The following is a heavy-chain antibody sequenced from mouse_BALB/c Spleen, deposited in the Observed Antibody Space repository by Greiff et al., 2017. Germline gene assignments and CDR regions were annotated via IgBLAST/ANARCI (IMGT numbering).Heavy chain of an antibody. J-gene: IGHJ2*01. Sequence: VQLQQPGAELVRPGASVKLSCKASGYTFTSYWINWVKQRPGQGLEWIGNIYPSDSYTNYNQKFKDKATLTVDKSSSTAYMQLSSPTSEDSAVYYCTTIILNYFDYWGQGTTLTVSS. CDR1: GYTFTSYW. CDR2: IYPSDSYT. V-gene: IGHV1-69*02. CDR3: TTIILNYFDY. D-gene: IGHD1-2*01.